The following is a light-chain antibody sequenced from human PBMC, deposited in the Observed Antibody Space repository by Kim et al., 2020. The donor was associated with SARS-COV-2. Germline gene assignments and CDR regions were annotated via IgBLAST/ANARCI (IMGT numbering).Light chain of an antibody. CDR2: GAS. CDR1: QSVSSSY. Sequence: EIVLTQSPGTLSLSPGERATLSCRASQSVSSSYLDWCQQKPGQAPRLLIHGASSRATGIPDRFSGSGSGTDFTLTISRLEPEDFAVYYCQQYGSSPGITFGQGTRLEIK. CDR3: QQYGSSPGIT. V-gene: IGKV3-20*01. J-gene: IGKJ5*01.